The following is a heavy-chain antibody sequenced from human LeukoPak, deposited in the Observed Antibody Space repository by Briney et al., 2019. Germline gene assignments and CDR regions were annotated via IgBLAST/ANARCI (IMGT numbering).Heavy chain of an antibody. CDR3: ARGDNLA. Sequence: ASVKVSCKVSGYTLTELSMHWVRQATGQGLEWMGWMNPNSGNTGYAQKFQGRVTMTRNTSISTAYMELSSLRSEDTAVYYCARGDNLAWGQGTLVTVSS. D-gene: IGHD5-12*01. J-gene: IGHJ4*02. CDR1: GYTLTELS. V-gene: IGHV1-8*01. CDR2: MNPNSGNT.